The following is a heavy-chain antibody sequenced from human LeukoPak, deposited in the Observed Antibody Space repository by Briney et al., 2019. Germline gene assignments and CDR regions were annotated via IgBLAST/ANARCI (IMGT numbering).Heavy chain of an antibody. J-gene: IGHJ6*03. V-gene: IGHV4-61*02. CDR1: GDSVNSGAYY. CDR3: ASAGGSGSYWGYYYYYYMDV. Sequence: SQTLSLTCTVSGDSVNSGAYYWSWLRQPAGKEPEWIGRIYPLETTNYNPSLKSRVAISVDTSKNQFSLKLSSVTAADTAVYYCASAGGSGSYWGYYYYYYMDVWGKGTTVTISS. CDR2: IYPLETT. D-gene: IGHD3-10*01.